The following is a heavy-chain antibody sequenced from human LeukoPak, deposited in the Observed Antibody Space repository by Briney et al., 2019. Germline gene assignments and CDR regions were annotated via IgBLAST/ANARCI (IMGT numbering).Heavy chain of an antibody. Sequence: GGSLRLSCAASGFTFSSYSMNWVRQAPGKGLEWVSYTSSSSSTIYYADSVKGRFTISRDNAKNSLYLQMNSLRAEDTAVYYCARDHYDSSGYYGSHFQHWGQGTLVTVSS. D-gene: IGHD3-22*01. J-gene: IGHJ1*01. V-gene: IGHV3-48*01. CDR1: GFTFSSYS. CDR3: ARDHYDSSGYYGSHFQH. CDR2: TSSSSSTI.